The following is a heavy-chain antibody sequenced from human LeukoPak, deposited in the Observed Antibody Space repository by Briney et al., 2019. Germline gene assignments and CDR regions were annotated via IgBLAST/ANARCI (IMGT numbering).Heavy chain of an antibody. CDR3: ARDSSSILGGRIFDY. J-gene: IGHJ4*02. CDR2: ISSSSSYI. D-gene: IGHD2-21*01. CDR1: GFTFSSYS. Sequence: PGGSLRLSCAASGFTFSSYSMNWVRQAPGKGLEWVSSISSSSSYIYYADSVKGRFTISRDNAKNSLYLQMNSLRAEDTAVYYCARDSSSILGGRIFDYWGQGTLVTVSS. V-gene: IGHV3-21*01.